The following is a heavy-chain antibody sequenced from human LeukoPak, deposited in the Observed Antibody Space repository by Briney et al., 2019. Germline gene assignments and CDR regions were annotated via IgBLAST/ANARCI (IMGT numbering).Heavy chain of an antibody. CDR3: ARHVVVVAATPAGFDY. CDR2: IYYSGST. Sequence: SETLSLTCTVSGGSISSSSYYWGWIRLPPGKGLEWIGSIYYSGSTYYNPSLKSRVTISVDTSKNQFSLKLSSVTAADTAVYYCARHVVVVAATPAGFDYWGQGTLVTVSS. V-gene: IGHV4-39*01. D-gene: IGHD2-15*01. CDR1: GGSISSSSYY. J-gene: IGHJ4*02.